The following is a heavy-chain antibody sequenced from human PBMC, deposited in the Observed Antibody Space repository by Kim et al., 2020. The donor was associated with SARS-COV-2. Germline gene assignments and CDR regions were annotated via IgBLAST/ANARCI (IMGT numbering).Heavy chain of an antibody. CDR3: ARHLKGYYYDSSGNNWFDP. D-gene: IGHD3-22*01. Sequence: SETLSLTCTVSGGSISSSSYYWGWIRQPPGKGLEWIGSIYYSGSTYYNPSLKSRVTISVDTSKNQFSLKLSSVTAADTAVYYCARHLKGYYYDSSGNNWFDPWGQGTLVTVSS. CDR2: IYYSGST. V-gene: IGHV4-39*01. J-gene: IGHJ5*02. CDR1: GGSISSSSYY.